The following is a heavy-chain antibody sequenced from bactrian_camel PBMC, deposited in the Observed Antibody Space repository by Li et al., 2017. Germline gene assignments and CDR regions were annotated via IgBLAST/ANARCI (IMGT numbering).Heavy chain of an antibody. CDR2: FSPVGGST. CDR1: GFTFDGSD. D-gene: IGHD6*01. CDR3: AVGSWANY. J-gene: IGHJ4*01. V-gene: IGHV3S40*01. Sequence: VESGETLRLSCTASGFTFDGSDMSWVRQAPGKEREGVASFSPVGGSTKYADSVKGRFTISRDNAKNTVYLLLNSLETEDMAMYYCAVGSWANYWGRGTQVTVS.